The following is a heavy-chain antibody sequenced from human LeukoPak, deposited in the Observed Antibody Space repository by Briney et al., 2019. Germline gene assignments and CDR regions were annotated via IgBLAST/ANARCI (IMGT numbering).Heavy chain of an antibody. CDR1: GFTFSSYS. J-gene: IGHJ4*02. CDR3: GKRGTGTPG. CDR2: ISSSSSYI. D-gene: IGHD1-14*01. V-gene: IGHV3-21*04. Sequence: GGSLRLSCAASGFTFSSYSMNWVRQAPGKGLEWVSSISSSSSYIYYADSVKGRFTISRDNAKNSLYLQMNSLRAGEKGFFYCGKRGTGTPGWGQGTLVTVSS.